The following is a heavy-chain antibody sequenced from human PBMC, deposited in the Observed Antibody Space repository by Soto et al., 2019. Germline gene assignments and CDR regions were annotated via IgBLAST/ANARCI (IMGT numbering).Heavy chain of an antibody. Sequence: EVQLLESGGGLVQPGGSLRLSCAASGFTFSSYAMSWVRQAPGKGLEWVPAISGSGGSTYYADSVKGRFTISRDNSNNTLYLQMNSLRAEDTAVYYCAKGCAVVPAATLDYWGQGTLVTVSS. V-gene: IGHV3-23*01. D-gene: IGHD2-2*01. CDR1: GFTFSSYA. J-gene: IGHJ4*02. CDR2: ISGSGGST. CDR3: AKGCAVVPAATLDY.